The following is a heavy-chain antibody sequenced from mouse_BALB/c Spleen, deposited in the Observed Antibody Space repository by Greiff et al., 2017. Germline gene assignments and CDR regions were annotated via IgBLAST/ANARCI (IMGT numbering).Heavy chain of an antibody. V-gene: IGHV1-80*01. CDR1: GYAFSSYC. J-gene: IGHJ3*01. D-gene: IGHD2-4*01. Sequence: VQLQQSGAELVRPGSSVKISCTASGYAFSSYCMHWVKQRPGQGLEWIGQIYPGDGDTNYYGKFKGKATLTADKSSSIAYMQLSSLTSEDSAVYFCARSDNDYHFAYWGQGTLVTVSA. CDR2: IYPGDGDT. CDR3: ARSDNDYHFAY.